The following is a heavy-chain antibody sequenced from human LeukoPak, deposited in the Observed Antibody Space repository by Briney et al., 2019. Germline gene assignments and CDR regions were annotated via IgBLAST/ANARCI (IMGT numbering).Heavy chain of an antibody. Sequence: ASVKVSCKASGYTFTSYGFSWVRQAPGQGLEWMGWITTYNGNTNYAQKLQGRVTMATDTSTSTAYMELRSVRSDDTAVYYCARESDYGDYVHDYWGQGTLVTVSS. J-gene: IGHJ4*02. D-gene: IGHD4-17*01. CDR2: ITTYNGNT. V-gene: IGHV1-18*01. CDR1: GYTFTSYG. CDR3: ARESDYGDYVHDY.